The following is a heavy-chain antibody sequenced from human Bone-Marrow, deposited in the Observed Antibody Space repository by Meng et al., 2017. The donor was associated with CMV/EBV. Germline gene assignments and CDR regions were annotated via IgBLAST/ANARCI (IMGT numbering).Heavy chain of an antibody. D-gene: IGHD3-16*01. V-gene: IGHV1-18*01. J-gene: IGHJ4*02. CDR1: GYTSTNYG. CDR3: ASGATVHKD. CDR2: INTHNGNT. Sequence: KVSCKTVGYTSTNYGITWLRQAPGQGPEWMGWINTHNGNTRYAQNFQGRVTMTTDTSTSTVYMELRSLRSDDTAVYFCASGATVHKDWGRGTLVTVSS.